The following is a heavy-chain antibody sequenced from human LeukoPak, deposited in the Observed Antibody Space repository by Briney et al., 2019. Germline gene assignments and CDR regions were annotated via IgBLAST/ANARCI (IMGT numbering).Heavy chain of an antibody. CDR1: GFTFSSYG. CDR2: IQYDGSNK. J-gene: IGHJ4*02. V-gene: IGHV3-30*02. D-gene: IGHD3-3*01. Sequence: PGGSLRLSCAASGFTFSSYGIHWVRQAPGKGLEWVTFIQYDGSNKYYADSVKGRFTISRDNSKNTLYLQMNSLRAEDTAVYYCAKDGDFWSGYPFDYWGQGTLVTVSS. CDR3: AKDGDFWSGYPFDY.